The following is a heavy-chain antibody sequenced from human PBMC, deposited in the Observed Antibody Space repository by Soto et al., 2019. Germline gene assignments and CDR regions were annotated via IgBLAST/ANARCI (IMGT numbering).Heavy chain of an antibody. CDR2: ISSSSSYI. CDR3: ARAFAAGLYSRGYYFDY. CDR1: GFTFSSYS. V-gene: IGHV3-21*01. Sequence: GGSLRLSCAASGFTFSSYSMNWVRQAPGKGLEWVSSISSSSSYIYYADSVKGRFTISRDNAKNSLYLQMNSLRAEDTAVYYCARAFAAGLYSRGYYFDYWGQGTLVTVSS. J-gene: IGHJ4*02. D-gene: IGHD6-13*01.